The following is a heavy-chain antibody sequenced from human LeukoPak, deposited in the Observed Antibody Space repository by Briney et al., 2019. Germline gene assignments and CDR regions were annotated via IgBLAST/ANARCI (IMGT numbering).Heavy chain of an antibody. Sequence: GSLRLSCAASGFTFSSYAMSWIRQPPGKGLEWIGYIYYSGSTNYNPSLKSRVTISVDTSKNQFSLKLSSVTAADTAVYYCARTSPYYYYGMDVWGQGTTVTVSS. V-gene: IGHV4-59*01. CDR2: IYYSGST. CDR3: ARTSPYYYYGMDV. CDR1: GFTFSSYA. J-gene: IGHJ6*02.